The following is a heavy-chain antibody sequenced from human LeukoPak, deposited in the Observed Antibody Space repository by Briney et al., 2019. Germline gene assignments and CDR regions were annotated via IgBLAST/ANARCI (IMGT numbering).Heavy chain of an antibody. Sequence: GASVKVSCKASGYTFTGYYMHWVRQAPGQGLEWMGRINPSSGGTNYAQKFQGRVTMTRDTSISTAYMELSRLRSDDTAVYYCARVPHYYDSSGYHTFDYWGRGTLVTVSS. CDR1: GYTFTGYY. CDR3: ARVPHYYDSSGYHTFDY. D-gene: IGHD3-22*01. V-gene: IGHV1-2*06. J-gene: IGHJ4*02. CDR2: INPSSGGT.